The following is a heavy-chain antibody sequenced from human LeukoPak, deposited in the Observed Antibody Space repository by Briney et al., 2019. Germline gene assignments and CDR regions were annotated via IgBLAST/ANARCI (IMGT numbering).Heavy chain of an antibody. Sequence: GGSLRLSCAASGFTFSSYEMNWVRQAPGKGLEWVSYISSSGSNTYYSDSVKGRFTVSRDNAKNSLHLQMNSLRAEGTAVYYCARDPGGYHYGHFDFWGQGTLVTVSS. D-gene: IGHD5-18*01. J-gene: IGHJ4*02. CDR2: ISSSGSNT. V-gene: IGHV3-48*03. CDR3: ARDPGGYHYGHFDF. CDR1: GFTFSSYE.